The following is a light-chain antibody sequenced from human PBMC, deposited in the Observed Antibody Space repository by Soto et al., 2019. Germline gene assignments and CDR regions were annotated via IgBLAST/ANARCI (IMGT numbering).Light chain of an antibody. Sequence: DIQMTQSPSSLSASVGDRVTITCRASQDISVYLAWYQQKPGKVPKLLIYSASTLQSGVPSRFSGSGSGTDFTLTISSLQTEDFETYYCQKFNSAPLTFGQGTRLEIK. J-gene: IGKJ5*01. CDR2: SAS. V-gene: IGKV1-27*01. CDR3: QKFNSAPLT. CDR1: QDISVY.